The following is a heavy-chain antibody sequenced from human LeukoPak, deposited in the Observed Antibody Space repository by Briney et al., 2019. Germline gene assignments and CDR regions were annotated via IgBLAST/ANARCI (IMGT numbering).Heavy chain of an antibody. D-gene: IGHD3-3*01. Sequence: SGGPLRLSCAASGFTFSSYSMNWVRQAPGKGLEWVSYISSSSSTIYYADSVKGRFTISRDNAKNSLYLQMNSLRAEDTAVYYCANNAREYYDFWSGYFDTDYYYYYMDVWGKGTTVTVSS. V-gene: IGHV3-48*01. J-gene: IGHJ6*03. CDR3: ANNAREYYDFWSGYFDTDYYYYYMDV. CDR1: GFTFSSYS. CDR2: ISSSSSTI.